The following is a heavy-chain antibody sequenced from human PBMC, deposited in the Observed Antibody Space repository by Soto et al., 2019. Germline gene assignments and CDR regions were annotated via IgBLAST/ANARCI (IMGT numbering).Heavy chain of an antibody. Sequence: LRLSCAASGFTFSSYAMSWVRQAPGKGLEWVSAISGSGGSTYYADSVKGRFTISRDNPKNTLYLQMNSLRAEDTAVYYCAKDLYYDSSGYLDYWGQGTLVTVSS. J-gene: IGHJ4*02. D-gene: IGHD3-22*01. CDR2: ISGSGGST. CDR3: AKDLYYDSSGYLDY. CDR1: GFTFSSYA. V-gene: IGHV3-23*01.